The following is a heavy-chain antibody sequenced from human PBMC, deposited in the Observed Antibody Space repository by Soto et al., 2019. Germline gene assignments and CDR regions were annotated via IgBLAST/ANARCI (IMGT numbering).Heavy chain of an antibody. CDR1: GYSFTSYW. V-gene: IGHV5-51*01. CDR3: ARHRAYYYDSSGYYTDYYYGMDV. D-gene: IGHD3-22*01. Sequence: PGESLKISCKGSGYSFTSYWIGWVRQMPGKGLEWMGIIYPGDSDTRYSPSFQGQVTISADKSISTAYLQWSSLKASDTAMYYCARHRAYYYDSSGYYTDYYYGMDVWGQGTTVTVSS. J-gene: IGHJ6*02. CDR2: IYPGDSDT.